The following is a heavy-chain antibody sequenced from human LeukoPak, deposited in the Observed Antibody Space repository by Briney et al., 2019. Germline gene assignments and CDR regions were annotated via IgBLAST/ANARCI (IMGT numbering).Heavy chain of an antibody. Sequence: GGSLRLSCAASGFSFSSYWMSWVRQAPGKGLQWVANIKDDGGEKFYVDSLKGRFTISRDNAQNSLYLQMNSLRAEDTAVYYCARDLQCGGDCHYDAFDIWGQGTMVTVSS. CDR2: IKDDGGEK. D-gene: IGHD2-21*02. CDR1: GFSFSSYW. V-gene: IGHV3-7*01. CDR3: ARDLQCGGDCHYDAFDI. J-gene: IGHJ3*02.